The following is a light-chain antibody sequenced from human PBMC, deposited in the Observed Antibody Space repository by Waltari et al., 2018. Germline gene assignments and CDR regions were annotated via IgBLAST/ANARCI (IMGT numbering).Light chain of an antibody. V-gene: IGKV3-15*01. CDR2: DAS. J-gene: IGKJ4*01. Sequence: EIVMTQSPATLAVSPGERATLSCRASQPVTNNLAWYQQKPGQSPRLLISDASTRATGLPARFSGSGSGTEFTLTISSLQSEDFAVYYCQQSNSSPHTFGGGTKVESK. CDR1: QPVTNN. CDR3: QQSNSSPHT.